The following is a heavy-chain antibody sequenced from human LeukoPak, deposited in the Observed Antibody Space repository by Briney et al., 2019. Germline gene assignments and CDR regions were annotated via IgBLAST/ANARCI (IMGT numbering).Heavy chain of an antibody. CDR2: IRHDESKT. D-gene: IGHD3-16*01. Sequence: GGSLRLSCAASGPISSSYGMHWVRQAPGEGLEWVAYIRHDESKTFYADSVKGRFTISRDNSKNTLYLQMHSLRAEDTALYYCAKPVIPSAYQGTYYMDVWGKGTTVTVSS. CDR3: AKPVIPSAYQGTYYMDV. CDR1: GPISSSYG. J-gene: IGHJ6*03. V-gene: IGHV3-30*02.